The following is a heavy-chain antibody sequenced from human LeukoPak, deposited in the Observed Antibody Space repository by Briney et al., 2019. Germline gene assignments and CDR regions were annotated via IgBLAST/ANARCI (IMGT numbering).Heavy chain of an antibody. J-gene: IGHJ4*02. CDR3: ARMDGMTTVVSPVGVFDY. V-gene: IGHV1-18*01. D-gene: IGHD4-23*01. CDR2: ISAYNGNT. CDR1: GFTFSSYA. Sequence: GGSLRLSCAASGFTFSSYAMSWVRQAPGQGLEWMGWISAYNGNTNYAQKLQGRVTMTTDTSTSTAYMELRSLRSDDTAVYYCARMDGMTTVVSPVGVFDYWGQGTLVTVSS.